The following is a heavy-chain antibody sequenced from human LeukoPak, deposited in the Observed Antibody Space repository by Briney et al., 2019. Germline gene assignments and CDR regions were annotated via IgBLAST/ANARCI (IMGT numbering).Heavy chain of an antibody. CDR3: TRWGAGGLTLDY. CDR1: GFSFSFYG. Sequence: LPGGSQRLSCATSGFSFSFYGMQWVRQAPGKGLEWVAVIWNDGSQKYYGDSVKGRFTISKDNSRKTVNLQMDSLRAEDTAIYYCTRWGAGGLTLDYWGQGVLVTVSS. CDR2: IWNDGSQK. J-gene: IGHJ4*02. D-gene: IGHD3-16*01. V-gene: IGHV3-33*01.